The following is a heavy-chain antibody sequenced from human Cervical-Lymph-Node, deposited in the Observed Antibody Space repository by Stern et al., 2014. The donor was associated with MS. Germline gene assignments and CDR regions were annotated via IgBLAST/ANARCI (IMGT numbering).Heavy chain of an antibody. Sequence: QVQLVQSGAEVRRPGSSVQVSCKASGGSFRRYGISWVRPAPGQGLEWMGGISTVVGTADYAEQFQGRVTMTADGSTSTAYMELSSLTSADTAVYYCARGPYNRDFFEYWGQGTLVTVSS. V-gene: IGHV1-69*01. D-gene: IGHD1-1*01. J-gene: IGHJ4*02. CDR1: GGSFRRYG. CDR3: ARGPYNRDFFEY. CDR2: ISTVVGTA.